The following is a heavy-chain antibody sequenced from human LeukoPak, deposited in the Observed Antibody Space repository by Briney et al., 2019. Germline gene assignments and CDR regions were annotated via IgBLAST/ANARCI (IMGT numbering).Heavy chain of an antibody. CDR3: ARVGGWYCSSTSCSHFDY. J-gene: IGHJ4*02. CDR1: GYTFTGYY. V-gene: IGHV1-2*02. Sequence: ASVKVSCKASGYTFTGYYMHWVRQAPGQGLEWMGWINPNSGGTNYAQKFQGRVTMTRDTSISTAYMELSRLRSDDTAVYYCARVGGWYCSSTSCSHFDYWGQGTLVTVSS. D-gene: IGHD2-2*01. CDR2: INPNSGGT.